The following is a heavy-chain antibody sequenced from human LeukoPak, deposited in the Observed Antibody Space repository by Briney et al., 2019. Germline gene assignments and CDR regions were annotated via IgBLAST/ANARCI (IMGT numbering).Heavy chain of an antibody. J-gene: IGHJ4*02. CDR2: ISSSSSTI. Sequence: PGGSLRLSCAASGFTFSSYSMNWVRQAPGKGLEWVSYISSSSSTIYYADSVKGRFTISRDDSENTLYLQMNSLRVEDTAVYYCAKDSPNNYGSGSYLQGYFDYWGQGTLVTVSS. CDR1: GFTFSSYS. D-gene: IGHD3-10*01. CDR3: AKDSPNNYGSGSYLQGYFDY. V-gene: IGHV3-48*01.